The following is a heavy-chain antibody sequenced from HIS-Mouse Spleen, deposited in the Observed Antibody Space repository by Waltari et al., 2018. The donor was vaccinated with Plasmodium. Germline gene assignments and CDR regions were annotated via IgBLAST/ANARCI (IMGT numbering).Heavy chain of an antibody. D-gene: IGHD3-9*01. CDR3: ARAPIRDAFDI. Sequence: QVQLQQWGAGLLKPSETLSLTCAVYGGSFSGYYWSWIRQPPGKGLEWIGEINHSGSTNYNPSLKSRVTISVDTAKKQFSLKLSAVTAADTAVYYGARAPIRDAFDIWGQGTMVTVSS. CDR1: GGSFSGYY. J-gene: IGHJ3*02. CDR2: INHSGST. V-gene: IGHV4-34*01.